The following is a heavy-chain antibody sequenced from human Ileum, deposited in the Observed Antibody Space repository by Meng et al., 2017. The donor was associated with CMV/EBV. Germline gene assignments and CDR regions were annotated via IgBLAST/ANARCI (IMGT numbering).Heavy chain of an antibody. CDR2: TTDKGSST. V-gene: IGHV3-23*01. D-gene: IGHD1-1*01. CDR1: GFSFNTFA. J-gene: IGHJ6*02. Sequence: GGSLRLSCAASGFSFNTFAMHCVRQAPGKGLEWVSATTDKGSSTYYADSVRGRFIVSRDHAERTMSLQMNGLRAEDTAVYYCVKGRSGATYSGLDVWGQGTTVTVSS. CDR3: VKGRSGATYSGLDV.